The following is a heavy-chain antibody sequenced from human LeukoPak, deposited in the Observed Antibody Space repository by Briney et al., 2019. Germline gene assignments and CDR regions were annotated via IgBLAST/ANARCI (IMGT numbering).Heavy chain of an antibody. V-gene: IGHV4-39*01. D-gene: IGHD3-22*01. CDR3: ATPDHYDSSGYRYWYFDL. CDR2: IYYSGST. J-gene: IGHJ2*01. CDR1: GGSISSSSYY. Sequence: SETLSLTCTVSGGSISSSSYYWGWIRQPPGKGLEWIGSIYYSGSTYYNPSLKSRVTISVDTSKNQFSLKLSSVTAADTAVYYCATPDHYDSSGYRYWYFDLWGRGTLVTVSS.